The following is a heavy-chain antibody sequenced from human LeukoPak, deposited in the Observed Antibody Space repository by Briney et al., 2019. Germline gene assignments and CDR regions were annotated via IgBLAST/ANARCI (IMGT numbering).Heavy chain of an antibody. CDR1: GGTFSSYA. Sequence: SVKVSCRASGGTFSSYAISWVRQAPGRGLEWMGGIIPIFGTANYAQKFQGRVTITADESTSTAYMELSSLRSEDTAVYYCARLASEQQLVGRQQYYFDYWGQGTLVTVSS. D-gene: IGHD6-13*01. CDR3: ARLASEQQLVGRQQYYFDY. J-gene: IGHJ4*02. V-gene: IGHV1-69*13. CDR2: IIPIFGTA.